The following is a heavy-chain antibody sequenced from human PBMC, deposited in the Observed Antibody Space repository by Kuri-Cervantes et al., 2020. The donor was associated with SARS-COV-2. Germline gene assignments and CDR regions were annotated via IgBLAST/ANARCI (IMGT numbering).Heavy chain of an antibody. Sequence: GGSLRLSCAASGFTFSGHWIHWVRQAPGKGLVWVSRINPDGSYTNNADSVKGRFTLSRDNAKNMLFLQMNSLRAEDTAVYYCAKDRSSSSGWERYYFDYWGQGTLVTVSS. CDR2: INPDGSYT. CDR3: AKDRSSSSGWERYYFDY. D-gene: IGHD6-19*01. CDR1: GFTFSGHW. V-gene: IGHV3-74*01. J-gene: IGHJ4*02.